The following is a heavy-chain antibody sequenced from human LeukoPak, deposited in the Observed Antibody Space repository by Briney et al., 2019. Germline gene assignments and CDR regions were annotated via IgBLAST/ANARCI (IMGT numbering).Heavy chain of an antibody. D-gene: IGHD3-22*01. V-gene: IGHV1-2*02. Sequence: ASVKVSCKASGYTFTGYYMHWVRQAPGQGLEWMGWINPNSGGTNYAQKFQGRVTMTRDTSISTAYMELSRLRSDDTAVYYCAREYYDSSGLYPKSYGMDVWGQGTTVTVSS. CDR2: INPNSGGT. CDR1: GYTFTGYY. CDR3: AREYYDSSGLYPKSYGMDV. J-gene: IGHJ6*02.